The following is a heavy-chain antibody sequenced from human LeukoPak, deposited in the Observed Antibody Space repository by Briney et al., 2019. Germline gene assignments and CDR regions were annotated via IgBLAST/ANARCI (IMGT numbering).Heavy chain of an antibody. CDR1: GFTFSSYW. V-gene: IGHV3-74*01. CDR2: INSDGSST. J-gene: IGHJ4*02. D-gene: IGHD3-10*01. Sequence: QTGGSLRLSCAASGFTFSSYWMHWVRQAPGKGLVWVSRINSDGSSTSYADSVKGRFTISRDNSKNTLYLQMNSLRAEDTAVYYCARGPFIGGSYFDYWGQGTLVTVSS. CDR3: ARGPFIGGSYFDY.